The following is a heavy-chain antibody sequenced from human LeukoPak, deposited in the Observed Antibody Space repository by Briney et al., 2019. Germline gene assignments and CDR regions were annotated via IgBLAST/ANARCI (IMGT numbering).Heavy chain of an antibody. D-gene: IGHD4-23*01. CDR3: ASTGSYGGNEPAYYYYYYMDV. Sequence: SVKVSSKASLGTFSSYAISCVRQAPGQGLEWMGGIIPIFGTANYAQTFQGRVTITADESTSTTYMELSSLRSEDTAVYYCASTGSYGGNEPAYYYYYYMDVWGKGTTVTVSS. CDR1: LGTFSSYA. V-gene: IGHV1-69*13. J-gene: IGHJ6*03. CDR2: IIPIFGTA.